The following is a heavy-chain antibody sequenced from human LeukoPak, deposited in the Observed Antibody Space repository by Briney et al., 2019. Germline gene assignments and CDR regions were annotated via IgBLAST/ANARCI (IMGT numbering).Heavy chain of an antibody. J-gene: IGHJ4*02. CDR2: ISWNSLYI. D-gene: IGHD3-22*01. CDR1: GFTFDDYA. CDR3: ARDRLGDYDHSGYYDK. V-gene: IGHV3-9*01. Sequence: GRSLRLSCAASGFTFDDYAMHWVRQAPGKGLEWVSGISWNSLYIAYADSVKGRFTISRDNAKNSVYLQMNNLRAEDTAVYYCARDRLGDYDHSGYYDKWGQGTLVTVSS.